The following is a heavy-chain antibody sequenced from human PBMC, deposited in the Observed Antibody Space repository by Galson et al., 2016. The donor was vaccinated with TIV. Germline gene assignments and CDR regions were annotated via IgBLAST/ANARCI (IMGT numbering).Heavy chain of an antibody. CDR3: AKDGPGEVFLPAAFDI. D-gene: IGHD3-16*01. CDR1: GFTFSGYG. Sequence: SLRLSCAASGFTFSGYGIHWLRQAPGKGLEWVAIIWYDGINKYYAESVKGRFTISRDNAKDTLYLQMNSLRVEDTAVYYCAKDGPGEVFLPAAFDIWGQGTMVSVSS. CDR2: IWYDGINK. J-gene: IGHJ3*02. V-gene: IGHV3-33*03.